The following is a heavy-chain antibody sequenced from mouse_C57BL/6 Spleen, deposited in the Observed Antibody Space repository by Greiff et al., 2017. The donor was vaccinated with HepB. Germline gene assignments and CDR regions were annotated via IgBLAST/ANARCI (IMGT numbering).Heavy chain of an antibody. J-gene: IGHJ1*03. Sequence: DVQLVESGGGLVKPGGSLKLSCAASGFTFSSYAMSWVRQTPEKRLEWVATISDGGSYTYYPDNVKGRFTISRDNAKNNLYLQMSHLKSEDTAMYYCARRGSNFWYFDVWGTGTTVTVSS. CDR1: GFTFSSYA. D-gene: IGHD2-5*01. V-gene: IGHV5-4*01. CDR3: ARRGSNFWYFDV. CDR2: ISDGGSYT.